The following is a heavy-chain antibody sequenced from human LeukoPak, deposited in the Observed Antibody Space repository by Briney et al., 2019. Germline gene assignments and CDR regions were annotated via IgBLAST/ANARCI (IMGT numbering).Heavy chain of an antibody. CDR2: INQSGST. Sequence: SETLSLTCAVYGGSFSGYYLTWIRQPPGKGLEWIGEINQSGSTNSNPSLKSRGTISVDTSKNQFSLKLSSVTAADTAVYYWARWGTDLWVPGVSYYYMDVWGKGTTVTVSS. CDR1: GGSFSGYY. J-gene: IGHJ6*03. CDR3: ARWGTDLWVPGVSYYYMDV. V-gene: IGHV4-34*01. D-gene: IGHD3-16*01.